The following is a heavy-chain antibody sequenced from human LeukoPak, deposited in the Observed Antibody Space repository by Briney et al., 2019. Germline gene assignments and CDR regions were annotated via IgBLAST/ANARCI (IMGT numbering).Heavy chain of an antibody. CDR1: GFTVSSNY. D-gene: IGHD3-10*01. J-gene: IGHJ6*03. CDR3: ASGSGSYSTPYYYMDV. CDR2: IYSGGST. V-gene: IGHV3-53*01. Sequence: QPGGSLRLSCAASGFTVSSNYMSWVRQAPGKGLEWVSVIYSGGSTYYAESEKGRFTISSDNTKNTTYLQMNNLRAEDTAVYYCASGSGSYSTPYYYMDVWGTGTTVTVSS.